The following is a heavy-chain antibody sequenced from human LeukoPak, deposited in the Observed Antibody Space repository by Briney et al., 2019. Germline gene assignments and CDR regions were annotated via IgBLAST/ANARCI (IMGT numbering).Heavy chain of an antibody. J-gene: IGHJ4*02. CDR3: ARTQSQSGSYRYYFGY. CDR2: VYYISNT. CDR1: GASVGSAGYH. D-gene: IGHD1-26*01. Sequence: SETLSLTCTVSGASVGSAGYHWSWIRQPPGGGLEWIGYVYYISNTNYNPSLKSRVTMSVDPSKNQFSLKLNSVTAADTAVYYCARTQSQSGSYRYYFGYWGQGTLVTVSS. V-gene: IGHV4-61*08.